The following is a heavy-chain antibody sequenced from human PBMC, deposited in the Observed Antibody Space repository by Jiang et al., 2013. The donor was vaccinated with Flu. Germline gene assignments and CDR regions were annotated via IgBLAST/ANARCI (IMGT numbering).Heavy chain of an antibody. CDR3: ARIKGGAPNYYVDY. J-gene: IGHJ4*02. Sequence: SHGISWCDRPLDKGLSGWDGSAFIMVMQTNAQKLQGRVTMTTDTSTSTVYMELRSLRSDDTAVYYCARIKGGAPNYYVDYWGQGTLVTVSP. CDR2: SAFIMVM. V-gene: IGHV1-18*01. CDR1: SHG. D-gene: IGHD3-10*02.